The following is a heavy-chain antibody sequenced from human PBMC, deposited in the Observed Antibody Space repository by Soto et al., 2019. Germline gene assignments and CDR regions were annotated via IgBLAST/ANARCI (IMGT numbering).Heavy chain of an antibody. CDR2: ISSSSSYI. D-gene: IGHD6-13*01. Sequence: PGGSLRLSCAASGFTFSSYSMNWVRQAPGKGLEWVSSISSSSSYIYYADSVKGRFTISRDNAKNLLYLQMNSLRAEDTAVYYCARAVAAAVGQNFDYWGQGTLVTVSS. CDR1: GFTFSSYS. CDR3: ARAVAAAVGQNFDY. V-gene: IGHV3-21*01. J-gene: IGHJ4*02.